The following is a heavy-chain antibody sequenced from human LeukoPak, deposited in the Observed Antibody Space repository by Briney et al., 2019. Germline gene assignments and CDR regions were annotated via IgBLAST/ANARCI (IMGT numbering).Heavy chain of an antibody. Sequence: SETLSLTCTVSGGSISSSSYYWGWIRQPPGKGLEWIGSIYYSGSTYYNPSLKSRVTISVDTSKNQFSLKLSSVTAADTAVYYCARAASIAAAGPSFDYWGQGTLVTVSS. V-gene: IGHV4-39*07. CDR2: IYYSGST. J-gene: IGHJ4*02. D-gene: IGHD6-13*01. CDR1: GGSISSSSYY. CDR3: ARAASIAAAGPSFDY.